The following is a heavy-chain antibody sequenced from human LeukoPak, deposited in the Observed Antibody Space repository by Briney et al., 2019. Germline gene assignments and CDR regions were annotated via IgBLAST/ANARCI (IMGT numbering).Heavy chain of an antibody. Sequence: PSETLSLTCTVSGGSISTYYWSWIRQPAGKGLEWIGRIYTSGGTNYNPSLKSRVTMSVDTSKNQFSLKLSSVTAADTAVYYCARAVGSGSFQTYYYYMDVWGKGTTVTIS. CDR3: ARAVGSGSFQTYYYYMDV. CDR1: GGSISTYY. D-gene: IGHD3-10*01. V-gene: IGHV4-4*07. CDR2: IYTSGGT. J-gene: IGHJ6*03.